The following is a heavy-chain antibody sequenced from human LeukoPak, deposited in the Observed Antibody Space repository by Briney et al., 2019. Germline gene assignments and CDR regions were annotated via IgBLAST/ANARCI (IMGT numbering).Heavy chain of an antibody. D-gene: IGHD3-3*01. V-gene: IGHV4-31*02. CDR3: ARAQYDFWSGYYLDY. CDR2: IYYSGST. CDR1: GFTVSSNY. Sequence: LRLSCAASGFTVSSNYMSWIRQHPGKGLEWIGYIYYSGSTYYNPSLKSRVTISVDTSKNQFSLKLSSVTAADTAVYYCARAQYDFWSGYYLDYWGQGTLVTVSS. J-gene: IGHJ4*02.